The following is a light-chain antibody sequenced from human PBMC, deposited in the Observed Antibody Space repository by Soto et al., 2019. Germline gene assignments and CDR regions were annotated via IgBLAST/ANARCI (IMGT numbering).Light chain of an antibody. Sequence: QSVLTQPASVSGPPGQSITISCTGTSSDVGAYNYVSWYQHHPGKAPRLVIYDVTNRPSGISDRFSGSKSDNTASLTISGLLAEDEADYYCTSYTSISTYVFGTGTKLTVL. CDR1: SSDVGAYNY. CDR3: TSYTSISTYV. J-gene: IGLJ1*01. CDR2: DVT. V-gene: IGLV2-14*01.